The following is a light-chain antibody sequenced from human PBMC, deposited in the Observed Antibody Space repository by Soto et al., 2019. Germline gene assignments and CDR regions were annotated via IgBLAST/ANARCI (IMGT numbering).Light chain of an antibody. J-gene: IGKJ1*01. CDR1: QTISSW. V-gene: IGKV1-5*03. CDR3: QRYQNSCR. Sequence: DSVIIRGPCTIYESVGDRVTITCRASQTISSWLAWYQQKPGKAPKLLIYKASTLKSGVPSRFSGSGSGTDFTFDISSLQTEDVASYYGQRYQNSCRIGQAITV. CDR2: KAS.